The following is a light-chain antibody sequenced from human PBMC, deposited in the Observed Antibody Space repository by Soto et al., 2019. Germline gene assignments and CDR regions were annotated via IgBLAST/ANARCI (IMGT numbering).Light chain of an antibody. CDR3: IQDFISPLT. J-gene: IGKJ1*01. CDR1: QGIRGD. CDR2: ATS. V-gene: IGKV1-6*01. Sequence: AIQITQSPSSLSASLGDRVTITCRASQGIRGDLGWYQQKPGKAPKLLISATSTLQSGVPSRFSGRGSGTNFTLTISSXQSEDSATYYCIQDFISPLTVGQGTKVDIK.